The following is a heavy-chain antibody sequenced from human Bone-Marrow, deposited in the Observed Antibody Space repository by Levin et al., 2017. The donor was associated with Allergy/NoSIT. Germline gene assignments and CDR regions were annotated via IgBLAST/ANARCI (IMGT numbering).Heavy chain of an antibody. CDR2: IVVGSGNT. CDR1: GFTFTSSA. CDR3: AADTADTAMVKYYYGMDV. Sequence: SVKVSCKASGFTFTSSAMQWVRQARGQRLEWIGWIVVGSGNTNYAQKFQERVTITRDMSTSTAYMELSSLRSEDTAVYYCAADTADTAMVKYYYGMDVWGQGTTVTVSS. V-gene: IGHV1-58*02. D-gene: IGHD5-18*01. J-gene: IGHJ6*02.